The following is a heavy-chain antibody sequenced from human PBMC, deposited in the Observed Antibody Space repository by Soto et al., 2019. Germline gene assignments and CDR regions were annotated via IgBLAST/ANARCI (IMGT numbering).Heavy chain of an antibody. V-gene: IGHV5-51*01. D-gene: IGHD5-12*01. Sequence: PGESLKISCKGSGYSFTSYWIGWVRQMPGKGLEWMGIIYPGDSDTRYSPSFQGQVTISADKSISTAYLQWSSLKASDTAMYYCARHGSGYSGYLDRYYGMDVWGQGTTVTVAS. CDR2: IYPGDSDT. CDR3: ARHGSGYSGYLDRYYGMDV. J-gene: IGHJ6*01. CDR1: GYSFTSYW.